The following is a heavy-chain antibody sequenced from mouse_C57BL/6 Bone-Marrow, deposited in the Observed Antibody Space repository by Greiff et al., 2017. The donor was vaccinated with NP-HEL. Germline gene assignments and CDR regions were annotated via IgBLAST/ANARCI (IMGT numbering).Heavy chain of an antibody. D-gene: IGHD1-1*01. Sequence: QVQLQQSGPELVKPGASVKISCKASGYAFSSSWMNWVKQRPGKGLEWIGRIYPGDGDTNYNGKFKGKATLTADKSSSTAYMQLSSLTSEDSAVYVCARADYGSSYTTGALDYWGQGTSVTVSS. V-gene: IGHV1-82*01. CDR1: GYAFSSSW. CDR3: ARADYGSSYTTGALDY. CDR2: IYPGDGDT. J-gene: IGHJ4*01.